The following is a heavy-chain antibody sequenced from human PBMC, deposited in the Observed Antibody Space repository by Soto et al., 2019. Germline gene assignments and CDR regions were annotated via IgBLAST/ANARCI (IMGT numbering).Heavy chain of an antibody. CDR1: GYSISSGYY. D-gene: IGHD2-21*02. V-gene: IGHV4-38-2*01. J-gene: IGHJ4*02. CDR2: IFHSGST. Sequence: SETLSLTCGVSGYSISSGYYWGWIRQPPGKGLEWIASIFHSGSTYYNPSLTSRVTISVDTSKNQFSLKLSSVTAADTAVYYCARGLQYGGNSAYWGQGTQVTVSS. CDR3: ARGLQYGGNSAY.